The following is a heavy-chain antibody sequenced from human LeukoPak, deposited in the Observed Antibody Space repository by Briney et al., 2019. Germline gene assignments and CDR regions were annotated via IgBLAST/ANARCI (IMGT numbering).Heavy chain of an antibody. CDR1: GGSFSGYC. CDR3: AIVSSSWYYYGMDV. V-gene: IGHV4-34*01. Sequence: SETLSLTCAVYGGSFSGYCWSWIRQPPGKGLEWIGEINHSGSTNYNPSLKSRVTISVDTSKNQFSLKLSSVTAADTAVYYCAIVSSSWYYYGMDVWGQGTTVTVSS. CDR2: INHSGST. D-gene: IGHD6-13*01. J-gene: IGHJ6*02.